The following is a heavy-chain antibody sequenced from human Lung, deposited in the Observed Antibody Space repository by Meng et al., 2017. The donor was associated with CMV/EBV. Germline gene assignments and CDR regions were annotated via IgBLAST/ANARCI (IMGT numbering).Heavy chain of an antibody. CDR3: ARSGLGNYYYGMDV. V-gene: IGHV1-69*02. J-gene: IGHJ6*02. CDR2: IIPTLGIA. CDR1: GGTFSSYT. Sequence: SVKVSCKASGGTFSSYTISWVRQAPGQGLEWMGRIIPTLGIANYAQKFQGRVTITADKSTSTAYMELSSLRSEDTAVYYCARSGLGNYYYGMDVWGQGTTVTVSS. D-gene: IGHD6-19*01.